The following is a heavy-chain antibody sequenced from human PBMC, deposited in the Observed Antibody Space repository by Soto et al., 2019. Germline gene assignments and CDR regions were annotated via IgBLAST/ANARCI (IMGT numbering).Heavy chain of an antibody. D-gene: IGHD6-25*01. V-gene: IGHV4-39*01. Sequence: SETLSLTCTVSGVSITSSDYYWAWIRQPPGKGLEWIATINYSGTTYYNPSLKSRVTISADTSKNQFSLKLNSVTAADTALYYCARHDGNIATADWGQGTLVTVSS. CDR1: GVSITSSDYY. J-gene: IGHJ4*02. CDR3: ARHDGNIATAD. CDR2: INYSGTT.